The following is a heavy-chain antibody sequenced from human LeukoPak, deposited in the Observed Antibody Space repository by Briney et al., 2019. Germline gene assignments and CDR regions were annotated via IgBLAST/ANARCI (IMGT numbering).Heavy chain of an antibody. CDR2: ISGSGGGT. V-gene: IGHV3-23*01. D-gene: IGHD6-13*01. CDR1: GFTFSSYA. J-gene: IGHJ5*02. CDR3: AKKIRAAVGNNWFDP. Sequence: GGSLRLSCAASGFTFSSYAMSWVRQAPGKGLEWVSAISGSGGGTYYADSVKGRSTISRDNSNNTPYLQMNSLRAEDTAVYYCAKKIRAAVGNNWFDPWGQGTLVTVSS.